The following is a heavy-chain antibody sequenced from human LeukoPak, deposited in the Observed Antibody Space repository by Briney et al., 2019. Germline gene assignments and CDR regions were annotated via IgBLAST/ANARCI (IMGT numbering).Heavy chain of an antibody. CDR1: GGSISSYY. CDR3: ARLGIFMVRGASNNWFDP. CDR2: IYYSGST. V-gene: IGHV4-59*01. Sequence: SETLSLTCTVSGGSISSYYWSWIRQPPGKGLEWIGYIYYSGSTNYNPSLKSRVTISVDTSKNQFSLKLSPVTAADTAVYYCARLGIFMVRGASNNWFDPWGQGTLVTVSS. J-gene: IGHJ5*02. D-gene: IGHD3-10*01.